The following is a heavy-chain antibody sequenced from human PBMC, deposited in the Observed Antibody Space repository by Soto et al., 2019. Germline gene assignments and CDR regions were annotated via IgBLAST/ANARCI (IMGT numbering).Heavy chain of an antibody. D-gene: IGHD6-6*01. CDR2: IKQDGSEK. V-gene: IGHV3-7*01. CDR1: GFTFSSYW. Sequence: GGSLRLSCAASGFTFSSYWMSWVRQAPGKGLEWVANIKQDGSEKYYVDSVKGRFTISRDNAKNSLYLQMNSLRAEDTAVYYCARWNSSSLYWYFDLWGRGTLVTVSS. CDR3: ARWNSSSLYWYFDL. J-gene: IGHJ2*01.